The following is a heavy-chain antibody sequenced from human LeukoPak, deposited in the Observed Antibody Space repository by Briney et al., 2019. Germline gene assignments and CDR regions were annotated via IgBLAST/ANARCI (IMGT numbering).Heavy chain of an antibody. CDR3: ARDGWNYDILTGYKYYFDY. D-gene: IGHD3-9*01. Sequence: SETLSLTCTVSGGSISSGSYYWSWIRQPAGQGLEWIGRIYTSGSTNYNPSLKSRVTISVDTSKNQFSLKLSSVTAADTAVYYCARDGWNYDILTGYKYYFDYWGQGTLVTVSS. J-gene: IGHJ4*02. CDR2: IYTSGST. CDR1: GGSISSGSYY. V-gene: IGHV4-61*02.